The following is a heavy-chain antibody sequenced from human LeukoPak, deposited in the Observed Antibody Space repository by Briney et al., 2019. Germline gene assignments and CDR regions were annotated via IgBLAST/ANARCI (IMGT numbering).Heavy chain of an antibody. Sequence: GGSLRLSCVASGFTFRSYAMHWVRQAPGKGLEWVAVIWFDGSNEHYADSMKGRVTISRDNSKNTLYLQMYTLRAEDTAVYYCARDQYSSGWSHPGDYWGQGTLVTVSP. D-gene: IGHD6-19*01. CDR3: ARDQYSSGWSHPGDY. CDR2: IWFDGSNE. V-gene: IGHV3-33*01. CDR1: GFTFRSYA. J-gene: IGHJ4*02.